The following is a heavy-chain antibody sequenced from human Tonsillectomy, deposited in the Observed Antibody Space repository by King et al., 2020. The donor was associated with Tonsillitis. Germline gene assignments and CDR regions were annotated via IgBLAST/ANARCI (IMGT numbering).Heavy chain of an antibody. V-gene: IGHV3-49*03. CDR3: SRVWFGELYSPFDY. D-gene: IGHD3-10*01. CDR2: IRSKPYGGTT. CDR1: GFTFGDYA. Sequence: EVQLVESGGGLVQPGRSLRLSCTASGFTFGDYAMSWFRQAPGKGLEWVGFIRSKPYGGTTEYAASVKGRFTISRDDSKSNAYLQMNSLKTEDTAVYYCSRVWFGELYSPFDYWGQGTLVTVSS. J-gene: IGHJ4*02.